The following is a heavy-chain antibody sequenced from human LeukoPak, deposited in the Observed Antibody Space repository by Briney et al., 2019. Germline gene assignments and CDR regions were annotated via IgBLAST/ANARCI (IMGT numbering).Heavy chain of an antibody. J-gene: IGHJ5*01. V-gene: IGHV3-48*01. D-gene: IGHD1-26*01. CDR1: GFTFSTCN. CDR3: ARVGSRGDWFDY. Sequence: PGGSLRLSCAASGFTFSTCNILWARQTPGKGLEWLFYITSGGDAAHSADSVKDRFTFSRDNAKNSVYLQMNSLGVEDTGVYYCARVGSRGDWFDYWGQGTRVTVSS. CDR2: ITSGGDAA.